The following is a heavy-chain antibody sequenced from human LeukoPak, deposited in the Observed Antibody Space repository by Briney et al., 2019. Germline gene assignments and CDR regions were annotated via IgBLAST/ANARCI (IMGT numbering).Heavy chain of an antibody. CDR1: GFTFSSYA. Sequence: GRSLRLSCAASGFTFSSYAMHWVRQAPGKGLEWVAVISYDGSNKYYADSVKGRFTISRDNSKNTLYLQMNSLRAEDTAVYYCAREVRPFCLDYWGQGTLVTVSS. J-gene: IGHJ4*02. CDR3: AREVRPFCLDY. V-gene: IGHV3-30-3*01. CDR2: ISYDGSNK. D-gene: IGHD3-10*01.